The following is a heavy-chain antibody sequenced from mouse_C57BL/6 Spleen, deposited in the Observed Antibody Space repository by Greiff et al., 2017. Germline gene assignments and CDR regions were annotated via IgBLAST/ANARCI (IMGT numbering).Heavy chain of an antibody. D-gene: IGHD3-3*01. CDR3: ARFRGHWYFDV. CDR1: GYTFTSYW. CDR2: IDPSDSET. Sequence: VQLQQPGAELVRPGSSVKLSCKASGYTFTSYWMHWVKQRPIQGLEWIGNIDPSDSETHYNQKFKDKATLTVDKSSSTAYMQLSSLTSEDSAVYYCARFRGHWYFDVWGTGTTVTVSS. V-gene: IGHV1-52*01. J-gene: IGHJ1*03.